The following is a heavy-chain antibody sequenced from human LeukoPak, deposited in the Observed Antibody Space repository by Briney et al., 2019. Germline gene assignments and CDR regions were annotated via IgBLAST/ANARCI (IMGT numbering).Heavy chain of an antibody. Sequence: PSETLSLTCTVSGGSISSGDYYWSWLRQPPGKGLEWIGYIYCSGSTYYNPSLKSRVTISVDTSKNQFSLKLSSVTAADTAVYYCARYSSGWRSWFDPWGQGTLVTVSS. D-gene: IGHD6-19*01. CDR1: GGSISSGDYY. CDR2: IYCSGST. CDR3: ARYSSGWRSWFDP. J-gene: IGHJ5*02. V-gene: IGHV4-30-4*01.